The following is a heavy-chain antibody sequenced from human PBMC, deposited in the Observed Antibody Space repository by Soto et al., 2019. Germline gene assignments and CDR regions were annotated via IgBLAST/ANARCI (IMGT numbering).Heavy chain of an antibody. CDR3: ARNSVQALGKTSIVVVVAATGRDYYYGMDV. CDR1: GGTFSSYA. CDR2: IIPIFGTA. J-gene: IGHJ6*02. Sequence: SVKVSCKASGGTFSSYAISWVRQAPGQGLEWMGGIIPIFGTANYAQKFQGRVTITADESTSTAYMELSGLRSEDTAVYYCARNSVQALGKTSIVVVVAATGRDYYYGMDVWGQGTTVTVSS. V-gene: IGHV1-69*13. D-gene: IGHD2-15*01.